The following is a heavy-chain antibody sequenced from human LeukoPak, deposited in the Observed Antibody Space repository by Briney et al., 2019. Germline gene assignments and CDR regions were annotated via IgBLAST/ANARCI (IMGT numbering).Heavy chain of an antibody. D-gene: IGHD6-6*01. CDR1: GYTFTSYY. V-gene: IGHV1-46*01. Sequence: ASVKVSCKASGYTFTSYYMHWVRQAPGQGLEWMGIINPSGGSTSYAQKFQGRVTMTRDMSTSTVYMELSSLRSEDMAVYYCARDDTTYSSSWGHFDYWGQGTLVTVSS. J-gene: IGHJ4*02. CDR3: ARDDTTYSSSWGHFDY. CDR2: INPSGGST.